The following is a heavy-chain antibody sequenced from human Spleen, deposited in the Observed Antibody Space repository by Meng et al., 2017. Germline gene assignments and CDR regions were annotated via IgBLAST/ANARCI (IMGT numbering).Heavy chain of an antibody. V-gene: IGHV3-23*01. CDR3: AKDLRIDYSNYAYYYYYGMDV. CDR1: GFTFSSYA. D-gene: IGHD4-11*01. Sequence: GESLKVSCAASGFTFSSYAMSWVRQAPGKGLEWVSAISGSGGSTYYADSVKGRFTISRDNSKNTLYLQMNSLRAEDTAVYYCAKDLRIDYSNYAYYYYYGMDVWGHGTTVTVSS. J-gene: IGHJ6*02. CDR2: ISGSGGST.